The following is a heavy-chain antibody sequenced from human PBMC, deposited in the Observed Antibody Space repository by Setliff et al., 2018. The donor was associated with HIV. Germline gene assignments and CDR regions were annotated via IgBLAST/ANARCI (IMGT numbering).Heavy chain of an antibody. CDR2: VFSGGSS. J-gene: IGHJ3*02. Sequence: SETLSLTCTVSGDSISGNYYWAWIRQPPGKGLEWIATVFSGGSSKYNPSLWSRVTISVDTSKNQFSLKLTSVTAADTAVYYCARHRPWEVDVFDIWGQGTMVTVSS. CDR3: ARHRPWEVDVFDI. V-gene: IGHV4-39*01. D-gene: IGHD1-26*01. CDR1: GDSISGNYY.